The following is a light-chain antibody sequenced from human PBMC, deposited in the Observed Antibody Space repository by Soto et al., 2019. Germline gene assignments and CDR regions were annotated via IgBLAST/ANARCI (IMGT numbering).Light chain of an antibody. J-gene: IGKJ1*01. CDR3: QQYGSSSWT. V-gene: IGKV3-20*01. Sequence: EIVLTQSPGTLSLSPGERATLSCRASQSVSISYLAWYQQKPGQAPRLLIYGASSRATGIPDRLSGSGSGTDFTLTISRLEPEDFAVYYCQQYGSSSWTFGQGTKVDIK. CDR1: QSVSISY. CDR2: GAS.